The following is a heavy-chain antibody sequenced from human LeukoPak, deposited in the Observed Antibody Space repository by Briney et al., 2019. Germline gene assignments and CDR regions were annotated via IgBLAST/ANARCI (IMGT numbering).Heavy chain of an antibody. D-gene: IGHD6-19*01. J-gene: IGHJ4*02. CDR3: ARSAQTAVAGSGY. CDR2: ISADNGNT. V-gene: IGHV1-18*01. CDR1: GYTFNSYG. Sequence: ASVKVSCKASGYTFNSYGISWVRQAPGQGLEWMGWISADNGNTNYVQKFQGRVTMTTDTSTSTAYMELRSLRSDDTAVYYCARSAQTAVAGSGYWGQGTLVTVSS.